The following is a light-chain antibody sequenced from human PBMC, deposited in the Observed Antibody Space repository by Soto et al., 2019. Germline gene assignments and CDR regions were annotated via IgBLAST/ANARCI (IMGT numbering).Light chain of an antibody. V-gene: IGLV2-23*02. CDR1: SSDVGSYNL. J-gene: IGLJ1*01. CDR2: EVT. CDR3: CSYATSGSFV. Sequence: QSALTQPASVSGSPGQSITISCTGTSSDVGSYNLVSWYQQHPGKAPKLMIYEVTKRPSGVSNRFSGSKSGNRASLTISGLQAEDEADYYCCSYATSGSFVFGTGTKLTVL.